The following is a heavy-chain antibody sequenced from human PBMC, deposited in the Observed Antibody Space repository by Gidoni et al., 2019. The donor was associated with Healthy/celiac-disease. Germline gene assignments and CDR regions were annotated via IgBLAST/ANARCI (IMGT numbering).Heavy chain of an antibody. CDR1: ASSISSGYY. D-gene: IGHD5-18*01. V-gene: IGHV4-38-2*01. J-gene: IGHJ4*02. CDR3: ARGRYSYGYAGY. CDR2: TYHSGGT. Sequence: QVQLQESGPVLVQPSETLSLTCAVSASSISSGYYWGWIRQPPGKGLEWIGSTYHSGGTYYNPSLKSRVTISVDTSKNQCSLKLSDVTAADTAVYYCARGRYSYGYAGYWGQGTLVTVSS.